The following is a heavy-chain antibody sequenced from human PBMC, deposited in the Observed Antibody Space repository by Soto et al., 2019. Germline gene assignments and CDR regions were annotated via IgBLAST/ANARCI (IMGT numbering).Heavy chain of an antibody. CDR2: IIPILGIA. J-gene: IGHJ3*02. CDR1: GGTFSIYT. V-gene: IGHV1-69*04. Sequence: AASVKVSCKASGGTFSIYTISWVRQAPGQGLEWMGRIIPILGIANYAQKFQGRVTITADKSTSTAYMELSSLRSEDTAVYYCARDLVVLRYFDWLSRPPNDAFDIWGQGTMVTVSS. CDR3: ARDLVVLRYFDWLSRPPNDAFDI. D-gene: IGHD3-9*01.